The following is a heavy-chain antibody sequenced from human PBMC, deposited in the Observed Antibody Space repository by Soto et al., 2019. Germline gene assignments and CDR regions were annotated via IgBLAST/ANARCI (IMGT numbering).Heavy chain of an antibody. J-gene: IGHJ3*02. V-gene: IGHV3-48*02. CDR1: GFTFSSYS. CDR3: ARDRAIVVPCDAFDI. D-gene: IGHD3-22*01. Sequence: EVQLVESGGGLVQPGGSLRLSCAASGFTFSSYSMNWVRQAPGKGLEWVSYISSSSSTIYYADSVKGRFTISRDNAKNSLYLQRNSRRDEDTAVYYCARDRAIVVPCDAFDIWGQGTMVTVSS. CDR2: ISSSSSTI.